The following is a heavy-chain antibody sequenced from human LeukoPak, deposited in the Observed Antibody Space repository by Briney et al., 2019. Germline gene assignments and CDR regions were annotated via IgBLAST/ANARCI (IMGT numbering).Heavy chain of an antibody. CDR3: AKGRHTSCYSSIGT. V-gene: IGHV3-23*01. D-gene: IGHD2-2*02. CDR1: GFTFSSYA. J-gene: IGHJ5*02. Sequence: GGSLRLSCAASGFTFSSYAMSWARQAPGKGLEWVSIICGSGGTTYYADSVKGRFTISRDNSKNTLYLQMNSLRAEDTALYYCAKGRHTSCYSSIGTWGQGTLVTVSS. CDR2: ICGSGGTT.